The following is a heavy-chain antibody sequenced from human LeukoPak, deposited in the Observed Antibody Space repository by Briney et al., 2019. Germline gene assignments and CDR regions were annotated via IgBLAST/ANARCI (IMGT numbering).Heavy chain of an antibody. J-gene: IGHJ4*02. D-gene: IGHD6-13*01. V-gene: IGHV4-59*01. Sequence: SETLSLTCTVSGGSISSYYWNWIRRPPGKGLEWIGYIYYSGDTNYNPSLKSRVTMSVDTSKNQFSLKLTSVTAADAAVYYCARSQQLIRTFDSWGQGTLVTVSS. CDR2: IYYSGDT. CDR3: ARSQQLIRTFDS. CDR1: GGSISSYY.